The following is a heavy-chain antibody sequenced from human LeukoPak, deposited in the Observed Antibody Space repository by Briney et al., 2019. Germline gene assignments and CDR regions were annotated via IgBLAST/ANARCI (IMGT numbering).Heavy chain of an antibody. J-gene: IGHJ4*02. V-gene: IGHV3-30*03. CDR1: GFTFSRYG. CDR2: ISNDGYNK. D-gene: IGHD2-15*01. Sequence: PGRSLRLSCVGSGFTFSRYGMHGVRQAPGKGLEWVAFISNDGYNKYFADAVKGRFTISRDNAKNSLYLQMNSLRAEDTAVYYCAREDIASYYFDYWGQGTLVTVSS. CDR3: AREDIASYYFDY.